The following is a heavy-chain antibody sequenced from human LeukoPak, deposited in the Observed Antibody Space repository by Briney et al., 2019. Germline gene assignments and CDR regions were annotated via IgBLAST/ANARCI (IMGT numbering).Heavy chain of an antibody. J-gene: IGHJ3*02. Sequence: PSETLSLTCTVSGGSISSGSYYWSWIRQPAVKGLEWIGRIYTSGSTNYNPSLKSRVTISVDTSKNQFSLKLSSVTAADTAVYYCAREGIAVAGSAFDIWGQGTMVTVSS. D-gene: IGHD6-19*01. CDR3: AREGIAVAGSAFDI. CDR1: GGSISSGSYY. CDR2: IYTSGST. V-gene: IGHV4-61*02.